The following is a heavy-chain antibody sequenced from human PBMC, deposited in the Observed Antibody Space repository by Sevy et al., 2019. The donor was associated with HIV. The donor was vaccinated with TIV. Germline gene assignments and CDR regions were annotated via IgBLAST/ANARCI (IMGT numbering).Heavy chain of an antibody. CDR1: GYTFTSYY. J-gene: IGHJ4*02. V-gene: IGHV1-46*01. CDR3: ARDLFDSGYDSYYFDY. D-gene: IGHD5-12*01. CDR2: INPSGGST. Sequence: ASVKVSCKASGYTFTSYYMHWVRQAPGQGLEWMGIINPSGGSTSYAQKFQGRVTMTRDTSTSTVYMELSSLRSEDTAVYYCARDLFDSGYDSYYFDYWGPGTLVTVSS.